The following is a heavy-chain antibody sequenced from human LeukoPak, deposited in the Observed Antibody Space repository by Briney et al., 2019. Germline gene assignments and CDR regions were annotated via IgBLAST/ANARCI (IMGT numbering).Heavy chain of an antibody. Sequence: GGSLRLSCVASGFTFSNYWMQWVRQAPGKGLEWVSRVKTDGSITTYADSVKGRFTISRDNAENTLYLQMNNLRAEDTAVYNCARLVVADTNWYFDLGGRGNLVTVSS. D-gene: IGHD6-19*01. V-gene: IGHV3-74*01. CDR2: VKTDGSIT. CDR1: GFTFSNYW. CDR3: ARLVVADTNWYFDL. J-gene: IGHJ2*01.